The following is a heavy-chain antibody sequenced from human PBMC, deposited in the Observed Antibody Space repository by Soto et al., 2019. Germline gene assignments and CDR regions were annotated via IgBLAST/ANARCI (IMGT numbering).Heavy chain of an antibody. CDR1: GFTFSSYA. Sequence: QVQLVESGGGVVQPGRSLRLSCAASGFTFSSYAMHWVRQAPGKGLEWVAVISYDGSNKYYADSVKGRFTISRDNSKNTLYLQMNSLRAEDTAVYYCARDEMIGYSSGWYDGWGAFDIWGQGTMVTVSS. J-gene: IGHJ3*02. D-gene: IGHD6-19*01. CDR2: ISYDGSNK. CDR3: ARDEMIGYSSGWYDGWGAFDI. V-gene: IGHV3-30-3*01.